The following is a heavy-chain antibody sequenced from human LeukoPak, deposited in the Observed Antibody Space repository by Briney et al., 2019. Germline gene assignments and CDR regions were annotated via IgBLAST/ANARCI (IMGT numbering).Heavy chain of an antibody. V-gene: IGHV4-39*01. D-gene: IGHD6-13*01. CDR3: ARSSGYSSSRGLNWFDP. CDR1: GGSISSDSYY. J-gene: IGHJ5*02. Sequence: PSETLSLTCTVSGGSISSDSYYWDWIRQPPGKGLEWIGDFYYSGSTYYNPSLKSRVTISVDTSKDQFSLKLSSVTAADTAVYYCARSSGYSSSRGLNWFDPWGPGTLVTVSS. CDR2: FYYSGST.